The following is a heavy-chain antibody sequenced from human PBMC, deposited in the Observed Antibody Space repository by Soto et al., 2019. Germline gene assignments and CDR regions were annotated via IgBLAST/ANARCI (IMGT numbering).Heavy chain of an antibody. CDR2: INHSGST. CDR1: GGSFSGYY. Sequence: ETLSLTCAVYGGSFSGYYWSWIRQPPGKGLEWIGEINHSGSTNYNPSLKSRVTISVDTSKNQFSLKLSSVTAADTAVYYCARVGPKRITMVRGVIIPASGRSFDSWGQGTLVTVSS. CDR3: ARVGPKRITMVRGVIIPASGRSFDS. V-gene: IGHV4-34*01. D-gene: IGHD3-10*01. J-gene: IGHJ5*01.